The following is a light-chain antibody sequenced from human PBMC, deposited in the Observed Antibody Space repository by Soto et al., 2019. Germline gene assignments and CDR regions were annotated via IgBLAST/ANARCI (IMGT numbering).Light chain of an antibody. V-gene: IGKV3-15*01. CDR3: QQYDNWPRT. CDR2: GAS. Sequence: EIVMAQSPTTLSVSPGERGTLSCRASQDISSNLAWYQQKPGQTPRLLIHGASTRATGIPARFSGSGSGTRFTLTIASLQSEDFAVYYCQQYDNWPRTFGQGTTV. J-gene: IGKJ1*01. CDR1: QDISSN.